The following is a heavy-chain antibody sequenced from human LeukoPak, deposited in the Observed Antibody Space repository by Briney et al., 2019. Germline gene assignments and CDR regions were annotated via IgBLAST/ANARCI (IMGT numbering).Heavy chain of an antibody. J-gene: IGHJ3*02. Sequence: ASVKVSCKASGYTYTGYYMHWVRQAPGQGLEWMGWINPNSGGTNYAQKFQGRVTMTRDTSICTAYMELSRLRSDDTAVYYCAREPEYSGSNDGAFDIWGQGTMVTVSS. V-gene: IGHV1-2*02. CDR2: INPNSGGT. CDR1: GYTYTGYY. D-gene: IGHD1-26*01. CDR3: AREPEYSGSNDGAFDI.